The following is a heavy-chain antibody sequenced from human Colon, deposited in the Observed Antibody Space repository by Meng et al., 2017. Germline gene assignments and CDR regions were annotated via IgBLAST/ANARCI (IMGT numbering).Heavy chain of an antibody. V-gene: IGHV4-39*07. D-gene: IGHD3-10*01. Sequence: GPGRVKPSGTLSLTCTVSGGSISSSIYYWGWIRQPPGKGLEWIGSIYYSGSTYYNPSLKSRVTISVDTSKNQFSLKLSSVTAADTAVYYCAVWFGELLSGNWFDPWGQGTLVTVSS. J-gene: IGHJ5*02. CDR1: GGSISSSIYY. CDR2: IYYSGST. CDR3: AVWFGELLSGNWFDP.